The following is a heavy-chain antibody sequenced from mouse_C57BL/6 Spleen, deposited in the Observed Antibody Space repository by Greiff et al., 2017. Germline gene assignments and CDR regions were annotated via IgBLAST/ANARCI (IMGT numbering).Heavy chain of an antibody. CDR3: AREGNWDGGWYFDV. CDR2: INYDGSST. D-gene: IGHD4-1*01. Sequence: EVQLVESEGGLVQPGSSMKLSCTASGFTFSDYYMAWVRQVPEKGLEWVANINYDGSSTYYLDSLKSRFIISRDNAKNILYLQMSSLKSEDTATYYCAREGNWDGGWYFDVWGTGTTVTVSS. V-gene: IGHV5-16*01. J-gene: IGHJ1*03. CDR1: GFTFSDYY.